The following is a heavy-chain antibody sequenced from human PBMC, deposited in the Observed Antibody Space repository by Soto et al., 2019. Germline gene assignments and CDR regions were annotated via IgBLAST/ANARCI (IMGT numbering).Heavy chain of an antibody. J-gene: IGHJ6*02. V-gene: IGHV4-61*01. D-gene: IGHD3-10*01. CDR1: GGSVSSGSYY. CDR3: ARLGPGDYYYYGMDV. Sequence: SETLSLTCTVSGGSVSSGSYYWSWIRQPPGKGLEWIGYIYYSGSTNYNPSLKSRVTISVDTSKNQFSLKLSSVTAADTAVYYCARLGPGDYYYYGMDVWGQGTTVTVSS. CDR2: IYYSGST.